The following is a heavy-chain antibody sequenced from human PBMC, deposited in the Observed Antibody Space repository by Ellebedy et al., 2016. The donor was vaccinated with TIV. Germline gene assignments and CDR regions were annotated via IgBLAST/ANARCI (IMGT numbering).Heavy chain of an antibody. CDR1: GGSISSGDYY. CDR2: IYYNGVT. Sequence: MPSETLSLTCTVSGGSISSGDYYRSWIRQPPGKGLEWIGYIYYNGVTYYNPSLKSRFTVSVDTSKNQFSLKLNSVTAAESAVYYCARVKRHYYGNTPSFPFDIWGQGTMVTVSS. V-gene: IGHV4-30-4*01. J-gene: IGHJ3*02. CDR3: ARVKRHYYGNTPSFPFDI. D-gene: IGHD3-10*01.